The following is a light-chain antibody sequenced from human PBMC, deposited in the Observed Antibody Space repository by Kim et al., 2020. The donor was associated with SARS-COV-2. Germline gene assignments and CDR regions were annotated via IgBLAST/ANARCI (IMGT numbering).Light chain of an antibody. Sequence: LTQPASVSGSPGQSITISCTGTSSDVGAYNYVSWYQQHPGKAPKLMIFDVNKRPSGLSNRFSGSKSGNTASLTISGLQAEDEADYYCSSYASTRSYVFGSGTKVTVL. CDR1: SSDVGAYNY. CDR3: SSYASTRSYV. J-gene: IGLJ1*01. V-gene: IGLV2-14*03. CDR2: DVN.